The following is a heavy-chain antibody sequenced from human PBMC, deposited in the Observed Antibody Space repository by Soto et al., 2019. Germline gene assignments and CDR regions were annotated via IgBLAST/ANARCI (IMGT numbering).Heavy chain of an antibody. CDR3: AKGRPDYGAEDAFDI. CDR1: GFTFDDYA. J-gene: IGHJ3*02. CDR2: ISWDSGSI. D-gene: IGHD4-17*01. V-gene: IGHV3-9*01. Sequence: PGGSLRLSCAASGFTFDDYAMHWVRQAPGKGLEWVSGISWDSGSIGYADSVKGRFTISRDNAKNSLYLQMNSLRAEDTALYYCAKGRPDYGAEDAFDIWGQGTMVTVSS.